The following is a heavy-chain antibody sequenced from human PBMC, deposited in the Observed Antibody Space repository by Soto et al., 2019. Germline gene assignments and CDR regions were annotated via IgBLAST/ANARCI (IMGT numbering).Heavy chain of an antibody. CDR3: ARYVLLWFGELPNYYGMDV. J-gene: IGHJ6*02. Sequence: PSETLSLTCAVYGGSFSGYYWSWIRQPPGEGLEWIGEINHSGSTNYNPSLKSRVTIPVDTSKNQFSLKLSSVTAADTAVYYCARYVLLWFGELPNYYGMDVWGQGTTVTVSS. CDR2: INHSGST. D-gene: IGHD3-10*01. V-gene: IGHV4-34*01. CDR1: GGSFSGYY.